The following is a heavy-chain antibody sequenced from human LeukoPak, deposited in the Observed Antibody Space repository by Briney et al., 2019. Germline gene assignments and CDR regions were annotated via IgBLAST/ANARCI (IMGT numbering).Heavy chain of an antibody. CDR1: GYSFTNYW. V-gene: IGHV5-51*01. J-gene: IGHJ1*01. D-gene: IGHD3-16*01. Sequence: GESLKISCKGSGYSFTNYWIGWVRQMPGKGLEWMGIIYPDDSVDSDTRYSPSFQDQVTISVETSLNTAYLQWHSLKASDTAMYYCARGGIDVARRPEYFQYWGQGTLVAVSS. CDR3: ARGGIDVARRPEYFQY. CDR2: IYPDDSVDSDT.